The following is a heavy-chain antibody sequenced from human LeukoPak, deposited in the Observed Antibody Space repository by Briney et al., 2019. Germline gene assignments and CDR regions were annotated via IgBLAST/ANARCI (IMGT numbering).Heavy chain of an antibody. CDR3: ARAPTTIYGARVYYFDY. D-gene: IGHD4-17*01. V-gene: IGHV4-39*07. CDR1: GGSISSSSFY. Sequence: SETLSLTCTVSGGSISSSSFYWGWIRQPPGKGLEWIGEINHSGSTNYNPSLKSRVTISVDTSKNQFSLNLSSVTAADTAVYYCARAPTTIYGARVYYFDYWGLGTLVTVSS. J-gene: IGHJ4*02. CDR2: INHSGST.